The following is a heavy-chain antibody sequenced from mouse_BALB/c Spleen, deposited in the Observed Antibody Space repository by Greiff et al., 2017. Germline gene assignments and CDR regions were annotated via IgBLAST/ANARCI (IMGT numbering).Heavy chain of an antibody. Sequence: DVMVVESGGGLVKPGGSLKLSCAASGFTFSSYAMSWVRQTPEKRLEWVASISSGGSTYYPDSVKGRFTISRDNARNILYLQMSSLRSEDTAMYYCAREVRNAMDYWGQGTSVTVSS. CDR2: ISSGGST. CDR1: GFTFSSYA. V-gene: IGHV5-6-5*01. D-gene: IGHD2-14*01. CDR3: AREVRNAMDY. J-gene: IGHJ4*01.